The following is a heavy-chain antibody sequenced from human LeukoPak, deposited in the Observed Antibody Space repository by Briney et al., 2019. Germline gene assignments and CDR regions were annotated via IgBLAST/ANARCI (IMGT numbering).Heavy chain of an antibody. CDR1: GFTFRDAA. J-gene: IGHJ3*01. Sequence: GGSLRLSCAASGFTFRDAAMTWVRQAPGKGLEWISLISFSGDNSYADSVKGRFTISRDNSKNTLSLQMNSLRVEDTAIYYCAKDIQLSTWGLGTMVIVPS. V-gene: IGHV3-23*01. CDR2: ISFSGDNS. CDR3: AKDIQLST. D-gene: IGHD5-24*01.